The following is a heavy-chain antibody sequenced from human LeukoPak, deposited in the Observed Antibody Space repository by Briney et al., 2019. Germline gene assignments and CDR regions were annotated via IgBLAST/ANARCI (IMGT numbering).Heavy chain of an antibody. CDR3: ARVRDYTGYDYYMDV. CDR2: IKPDGSEK. V-gene: IGHV3-7*01. CDR1: GFSFSSSW. J-gene: IGHJ6*03. Sequence: GGSLRLSCAASGFSFSSSWMSWVRQAPGKGLEWVANIKPDGSEKYYVDSVKGRFTISRDNAKNSLSLQMNSLRAEDTAVYYCARVRDYTGYDYYMDVWGKGTTVTVSS. D-gene: IGHD2-2*02.